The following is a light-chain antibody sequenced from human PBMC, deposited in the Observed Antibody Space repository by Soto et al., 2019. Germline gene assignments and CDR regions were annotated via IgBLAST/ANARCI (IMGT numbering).Light chain of an antibody. J-gene: IGKJ4*01. CDR1: QSLLDSSGYNY. Sequence: DIVMTQSPLSLPVTPGEPASISCRSSQSLLDSSGYNYLDWYLQKPGQPPQLLIYLGSNRAPRAADRFGGSASGTEFTLKISRVEAEDVGIYYCMQGLQPPLTFGGGTKVEIK. V-gene: IGKV2-28*01. CDR3: MQGLQPPLT. CDR2: LGS.